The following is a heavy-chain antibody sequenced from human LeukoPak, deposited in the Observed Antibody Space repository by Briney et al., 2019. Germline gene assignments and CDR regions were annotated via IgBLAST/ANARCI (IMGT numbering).Heavy chain of an antibody. J-gene: IGHJ4*02. CDR1: GFTVSSNY. V-gene: IGHV3-53*01. Sequence: GGSLRLSCAASGFTVSSNYMSWVRQAPGKGLEWVPIIYSGGNTFYADSVKGRFTISRDNSKNTLYLQMNSLRAEDTAVYYCARDPNGNLHFDYWGQGILVTVSS. CDR2: IYSGGNT. CDR3: ARDPNGNLHFDY. D-gene: IGHD2-8*01.